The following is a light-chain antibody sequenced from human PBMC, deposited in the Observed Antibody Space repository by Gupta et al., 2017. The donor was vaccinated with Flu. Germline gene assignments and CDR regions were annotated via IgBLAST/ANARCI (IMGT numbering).Light chain of an antibody. CDR1: QNVGSY. J-gene: IGKJ4*01. V-gene: IGKV3-15*01. CDR2: GAS. CDR3: QSAFS. Sequence: ERVMTQSPGTLSVSPGERATLSCRASQNVGSYLAWFQQKPGQAPRLLIYGASTRATGIPDRFSGSGSGTEFTLTISSMQSEDFAVYDGQSAFSFGGGTKVEIK.